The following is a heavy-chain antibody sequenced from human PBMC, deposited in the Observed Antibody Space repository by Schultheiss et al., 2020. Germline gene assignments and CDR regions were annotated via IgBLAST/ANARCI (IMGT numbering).Heavy chain of an antibody. D-gene: IGHD5-12*01. CDR1: GGSFSGYY. V-gene: IGHV4-34*01. CDR3: ARGGWVRGYAFDI. CDR2: INHSGST. J-gene: IGHJ3*02. Sequence: SETLSLTCAVYGGSFSGYYWSWIRQPPGKGLEWIGEINHSGSTNYNPSLKSRVTISVDTSKNQFSLKLSSVTAADTAVYYCARGGWVRGYAFDIWGQGTMVTVSS.